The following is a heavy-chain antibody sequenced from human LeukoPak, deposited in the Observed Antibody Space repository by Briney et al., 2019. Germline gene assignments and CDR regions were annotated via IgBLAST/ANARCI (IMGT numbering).Heavy chain of an antibody. CDR3: ARVGGVGAPDSYYFDY. J-gene: IGHJ4*02. CDR1: GGSISSGGYY. V-gene: IGHV4-31*03. Sequence: PSETLSLTCTVSGGSISSGGYYWSWIRQHPGKGLEWIGYIYYSGSTYYNPSLKSRVTISVDTSKNQFSLKLSSVTAADTAVYYCARVGGVGAPDSYYFDYWGQGTLVTVSS. CDR2: IYYSGST. D-gene: IGHD1-26*01.